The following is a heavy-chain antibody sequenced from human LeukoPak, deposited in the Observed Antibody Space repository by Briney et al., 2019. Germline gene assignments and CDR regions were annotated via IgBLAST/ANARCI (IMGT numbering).Heavy chain of an antibody. V-gene: IGHV4-59*08. CDR1: GGSIRSYY. D-gene: IGHD6-13*01. CDR2: IHFTGST. CDR3: ARHSSSWYPDY. Sequence: PSETLSLTCTVSGGSIRSYYWSWIRQPPGKELEWIGYIHFTGSTKYNPSLNSRVTMSVDTSKNQFSLQLSSVTATDTAVYFCARHSSSWYPDYWGQGTLVTVSS. J-gene: IGHJ4*02.